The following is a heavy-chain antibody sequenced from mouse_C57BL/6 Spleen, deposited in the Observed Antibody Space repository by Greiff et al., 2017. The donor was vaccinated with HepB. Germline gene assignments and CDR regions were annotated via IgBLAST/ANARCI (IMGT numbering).Heavy chain of an antibody. Sequence: QVQLQQSGAELVRPGSSVKLSCKASGYTFTSYWMDWVKQRPGQGLEWIGNIYPSDSETHYNQKFKDKATLTVDKSSSTAYMQLSSLPSEDSAVYYCARISSGYGYFDYWGQGTTLTVSS. CDR1: GYTFTSYW. V-gene: IGHV1-61*01. CDR3: ARISSGYGYFDY. CDR2: IYPSDSET. J-gene: IGHJ2*01. D-gene: IGHD3-2*02.